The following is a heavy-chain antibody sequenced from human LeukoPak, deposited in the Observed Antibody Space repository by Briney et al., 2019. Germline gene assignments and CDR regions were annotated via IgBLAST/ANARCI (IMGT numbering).Heavy chain of an antibody. D-gene: IGHD3-3*01. CDR2: IYYSGST. Sequence: PSQTLSLTCTVSGGSISSGSYYWGWIRQPPGKGLEWIGSIYYSGSTYYNPSLKSRVTISVDTSKNQFSLKLSSVTAADTAVYYCARQRDFWSQYYFDYWGQGTLVTVSS. J-gene: IGHJ4*02. V-gene: IGHV4-39*01. CDR3: ARQRDFWSQYYFDY. CDR1: GGSISSGSYY.